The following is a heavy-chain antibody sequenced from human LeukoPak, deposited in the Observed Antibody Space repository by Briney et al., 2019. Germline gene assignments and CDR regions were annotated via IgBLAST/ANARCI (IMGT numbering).Heavy chain of an antibody. CDR2: IYYSGST. CDR1: GGSISSYY. CDR3: ARGGGYSSGLSY. D-gene: IGHD6-19*01. Sequence: SETLSLTCSVSGGSISSYYWSWIRQPPGKGLEWIGYIYYSGSTNYNPSLKSRVTISVDTSKNQFSLKLSSVTAADTAVYYCARGGGYSSGLSYWGQGTLVTVSS. V-gene: IGHV4-59*01. J-gene: IGHJ4*02.